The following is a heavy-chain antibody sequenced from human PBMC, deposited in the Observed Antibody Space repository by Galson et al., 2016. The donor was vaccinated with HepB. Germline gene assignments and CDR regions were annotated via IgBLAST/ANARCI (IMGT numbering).Heavy chain of an antibody. CDR2: IQHDGTKQ. D-gene: IGHD6-6*01. Sequence: SLRLSCAASGFTFSRYWMNWVRQAPGKGLEWVANIQHDGTKQYYVDSVKGRFTLSRENAKNSLYLQMNSLRAGDTAVYYCVRGAARPGDWYFDLWGRGTLITVSS. J-gene: IGHJ2*01. CDR1: GFTFSRYW. CDR3: VRGAARPGDWYFDL. V-gene: IGHV3-7*01.